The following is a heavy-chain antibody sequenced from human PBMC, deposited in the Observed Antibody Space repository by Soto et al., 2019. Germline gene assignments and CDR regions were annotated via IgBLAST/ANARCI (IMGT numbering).Heavy chain of an antibody. CDR2: ISAYNGNT. D-gene: IGHD6-19*01. V-gene: IGHV1-18*04. CDR3: ARGGRGWNDAFDI. CDR1: GYTFTSYG. Sequence: ASVKVSCKASGYTFTSYGISWVRQAPGQGLEWMGWISAYNGNTNDAQNLQGRVTMTTDTSTSTAYMELRSLISDDTAVYYWARGGRGWNDAFDIWGQGTVVTVSS. J-gene: IGHJ3*02.